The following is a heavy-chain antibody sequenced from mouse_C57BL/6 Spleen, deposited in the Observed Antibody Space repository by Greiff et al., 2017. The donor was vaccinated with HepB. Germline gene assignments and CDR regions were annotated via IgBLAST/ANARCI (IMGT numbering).Heavy chain of an antibody. D-gene: IGHD1-1*01. Sequence: EVKLVESGGGLVKPGGSLKLSCAASGFTFSDYGMHWVRQAPEKGLEWVAYISSGSSTIYYADTVKGRFTISRDNAKNTLFLQMTSLRSEDTAMYYCARRGNYGSSSFYWYFDVWGTGTTVTVSS. CDR2: ISSGSSTI. CDR3: ARRGNYGSSSFYWYFDV. V-gene: IGHV5-17*01. CDR1: GFTFSDYG. J-gene: IGHJ1*03.